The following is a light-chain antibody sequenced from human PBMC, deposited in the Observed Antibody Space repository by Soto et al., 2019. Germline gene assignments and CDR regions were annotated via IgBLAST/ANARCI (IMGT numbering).Light chain of an antibody. V-gene: IGLV2-14*01. CDR1: SSDIGGYNY. Sequence: QSALTQPASVSGSPGQSITISCTGTSSDIGGYNYVSWYQQHPGKAPKLIISEVSNRPSGVSNRFSGSKSGNTASLTISGXXXXXEXXXXCXXYASNTLYVFGTGTKLTVL. CDR2: EVS. J-gene: IGLJ1*01. CDR3: XXYASNTLYV.